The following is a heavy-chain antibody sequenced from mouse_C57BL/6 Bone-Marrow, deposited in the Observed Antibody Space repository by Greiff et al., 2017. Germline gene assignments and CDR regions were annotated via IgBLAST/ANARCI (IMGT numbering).Heavy chain of an antibody. Sequence: QVQLQQPGAELVMPGASVKLSCKASGYTFTSYWMHWVKQRPGQGLEWIGEIDPSDSYTNYNQKFKGKSTLTVDKSSSTAYMPLSSLTSEDSAVYYCAREDYYGSSLDYWGQGTTLTVSS. CDR1: GYTFTSYW. CDR2: IDPSDSYT. CDR3: AREDYYGSSLDY. V-gene: IGHV1-69*01. J-gene: IGHJ2*01. D-gene: IGHD1-1*01.